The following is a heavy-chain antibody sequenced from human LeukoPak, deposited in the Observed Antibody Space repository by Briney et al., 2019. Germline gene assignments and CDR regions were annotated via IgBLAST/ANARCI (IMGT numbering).Heavy chain of an antibody. CDR3: ARGVYYGSGTYN. D-gene: IGHD3-10*01. CDR1: DGSFSGYY. V-gene: IGHV4-34*01. J-gene: IGHJ4*02. Sequence: SETLSLTCGVSDGSFSGYYWTWIRQSPGKGLEWIGEINHSGSANHNPSLKGRVTISMDTSKNQFSLKLSSVTAADTAVYYCARGVYYGSGTYNWGQGTLVTVSS. CDR2: INHSGSA.